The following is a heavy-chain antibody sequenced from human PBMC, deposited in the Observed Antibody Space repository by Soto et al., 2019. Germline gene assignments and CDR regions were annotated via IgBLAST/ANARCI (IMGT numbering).Heavy chain of an antibody. Sequence: APVKLSCKSSGYTFTSYVRSWVRQAPGQGLEWMGWISAYNGNTNYAQKLQGRVTMTTDTSTSTAYMELRSLRSDDTAVYYCARARYYGSGTLAFDIWGQGTMVTVSS. CDR3: ARARYYGSGTLAFDI. J-gene: IGHJ3*02. CDR1: GYTFTSYV. D-gene: IGHD3-10*01. CDR2: ISAYNGNT. V-gene: IGHV1-18*01.